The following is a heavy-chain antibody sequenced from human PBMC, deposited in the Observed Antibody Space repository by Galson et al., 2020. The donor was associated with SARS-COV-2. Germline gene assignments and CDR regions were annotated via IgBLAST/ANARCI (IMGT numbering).Heavy chain of an antibody. Sequence: ASVKVSCKASGYTFTDYYIHWVRQAPGQGLEWMGWINPKSGGTNYAQKFEGRVTMTRDTSITTAYMELSRLRADDTAVYYCARLRYYDVLSGYIVCVWGHGTLVTVSS. D-gene: IGHD3-9*01. V-gene: IGHV1-2*02. CDR1: GYTFTDYY. CDR3: ARLRYYDVLSGYIVCV. CDR2: INPKSGGT. J-gene: IGHJ4*03.